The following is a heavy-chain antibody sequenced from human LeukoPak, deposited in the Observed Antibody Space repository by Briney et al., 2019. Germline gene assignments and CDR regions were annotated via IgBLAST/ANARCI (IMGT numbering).Heavy chain of an antibody. D-gene: IGHD5-24*01. Sequence: GGSLRLSCKGSGFSFSTSWIHWVRQAPGEGLVWVSRINPDYSGTDYADSVRGRFTISRDNAKNTVFLQMNSLRAEDTAVYYCARPPDGLANAFDIWGLGTMVTVSS. CDR2: INPDYSGT. CDR3: ARPPDGLANAFDI. CDR1: GFSFSTSW. V-gene: IGHV3-74*01. J-gene: IGHJ3*02.